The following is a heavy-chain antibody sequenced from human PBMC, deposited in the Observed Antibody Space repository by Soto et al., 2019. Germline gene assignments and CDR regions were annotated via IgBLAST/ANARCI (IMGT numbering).Heavy chain of an antibody. V-gene: IGHV1-69*02. CDR2: IIPILGIA. CDR3: ASPYCSSTSCYGTYFDY. CDR1: GGTFSSYT. Sequence: SVKVSCKASGGTFSSYTISWVRQAPGQGLEWMGRIIPILGIANYAQKFQGRVTITADKSTSTAYMELSSLRSEDTAVYYCASPYCSSTSCYGTYFDYWGQGTLVTVS. D-gene: IGHD2-2*01. J-gene: IGHJ4*02.